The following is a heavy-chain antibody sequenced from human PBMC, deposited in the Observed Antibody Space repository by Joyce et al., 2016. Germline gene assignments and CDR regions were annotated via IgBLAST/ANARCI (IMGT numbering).Heavy chain of an antibody. CDR3: ARRSGIPAGRRPGAFDM. CDR1: GSIFSGYA. Sequence: QEQLEESGGGVVQPGTSLRLSCTASGSIFSGYAMNWVRQAPGKGLEWVAIISYDGPNKFYADSLRGRFTISRDNYKNTLFLQMNSLTIEDAGVYYCARRSGIPAGRRPGAFDMWGQGTVVTVSS. J-gene: IGHJ3*02. D-gene: IGHD6-13*01. CDR2: ISYDGPNK. V-gene: IGHV3-30*04.